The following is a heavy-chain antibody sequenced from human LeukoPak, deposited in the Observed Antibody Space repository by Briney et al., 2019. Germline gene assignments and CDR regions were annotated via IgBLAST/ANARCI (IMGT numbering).Heavy chain of an antibody. V-gene: IGHV4-59*12. CDR2: IYYSGST. Sequence: SETLSLTCTVSGGSISSYYWSWIRQPPGKGLEWIGSIYYSGSTYYNPSLKSRVTISVDTSKNQFSLKLSSVTAADTAVYYCTRDTGTTGEVKFDPWGQGTLVTVSS. D-gene: IGHD4-17*01. J-gene: IGHJ5*02. CDR3: TRDTGTTGEVKFDP. CDR1: GGSISSYY.